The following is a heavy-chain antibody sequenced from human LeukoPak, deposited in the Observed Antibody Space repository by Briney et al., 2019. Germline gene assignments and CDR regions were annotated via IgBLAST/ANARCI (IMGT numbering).Heavy chain of an antibody. V-gene: IGHV4-59*01. CDR3: ARVLMAGLELPSPRLDV. CDR2: IYYSGST. D-gene: IGHD1-7*01. J-gene: IGHJ6*02. CDR1: GGSIGSYY. Sequence: SETLSLTCTVSGGSIGSYYWSWIRQPPGKGLEWIGSIYYSGSTNYNPSLKSRVTISVDTSKNQFSLKLSSVTAADTAVYYCARVLMAGLELPSPRLDVWGQGTTVTVSS.